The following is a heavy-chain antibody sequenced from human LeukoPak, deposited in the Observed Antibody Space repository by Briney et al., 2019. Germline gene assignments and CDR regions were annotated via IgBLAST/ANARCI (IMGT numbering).Heavy chain of an antibody. Sequence: GGSLRLSCAGAEFTLSNNWMSWVRQAPGKGLEWVANIRQDGNEKYYVDSVKGRVTISRDNTKNSLYLQMNSLRVEDTAVYCCARLRADQTYDYWGQGTLVTVS. J-gene: IGHJ4*02. CDR3: ARLRADQTYDY. V-gene: IGHV3-7*04. D-gene: IGHD2-2*01. CDR2: IRQDGNEK. CDR1: EFTLSNNW.